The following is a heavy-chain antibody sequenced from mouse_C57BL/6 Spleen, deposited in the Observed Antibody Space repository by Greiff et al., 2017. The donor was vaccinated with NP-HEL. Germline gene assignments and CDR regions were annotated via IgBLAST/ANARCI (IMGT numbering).Heavy chain of an antibody. CDR3: ARGGYDGYGYAMDY. V-gene: IGHV1-69*01. Sequence: QVHVKQPGAELVMPGASVKLSCKASGYTFTRYWMHWVKQRPGQGLEWIGEIDPSDSYTNYNQKFKGKSTLTVDKSSSTAYMQLSSLTSEDSAVYYCARGGYDGYGYAMDYWGQGTSVTVSS. CDR1: GYTFTRYW. J-gene: IGHJ4*01. CDR2: IDPSDSYT. D-gene: IGHD2-3*01.